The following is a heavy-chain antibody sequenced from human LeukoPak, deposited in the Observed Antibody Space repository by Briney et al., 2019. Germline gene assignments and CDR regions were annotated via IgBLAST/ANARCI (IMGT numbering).Heavy chain of an antibody. Sequence: SENLSLTCSVSGGSFGSSGYYWSWIRQHPGKGLEWIGSIDYSGNTYYNPSLKSRLTISEDTSKSQFSLKLRSVTAADTAVYYCAREVLISNWFDPWGQGTPVTVSS. CDR1: GGSFGSSGYY. J-gene: IGHJ5*02. CDR3: AREVLISNWFDP. CDR2: IDYSGNT. V-gene: IGHV4-31*03. D-gene: IGHD3-9*01.